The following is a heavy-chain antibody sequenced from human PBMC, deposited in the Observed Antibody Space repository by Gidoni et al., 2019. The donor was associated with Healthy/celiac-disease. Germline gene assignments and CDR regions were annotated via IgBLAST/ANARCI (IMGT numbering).Heavy chain of an antibody. CDR1: GFTFSSYS. Sequence: EVQLVESGGGLVQPGGSLRLSCAASGFTFSSYSMNWVRQAPGKGLEWVSYISSSSSTIYYADSVKGRFTISRDNAKNSLYLQMNSLRAEDTAVYYCARGVSGVAGFFDYWGQGTLVTVSS. CDR2: ISSSSSTI. D-gene: IGHD6-19*01. J-gene: IGHJ4*02. V-gene: IGHV3-48*01. CDR3: ARGVSGVAGFFDY.